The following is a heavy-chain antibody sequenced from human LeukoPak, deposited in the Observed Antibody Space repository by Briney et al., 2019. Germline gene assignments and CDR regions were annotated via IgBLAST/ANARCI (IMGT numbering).Heavy chain of an antibody. V-gene: IGHV4-39*07. Sequence: PSETLSLTCTVSGSSISSSSYYWGWIRQPPGKGLEWIGSIYYSGSTYYNPSLKSRVTISVDTSKNQFSLKLSSVTAADTAVYYCARDREEIRGGGIDYWGQGTLVTVSS. CDR2: IYYSGST. CDR3: ARDREEIRGGGIDY. CDR1: GSSISSSSYY. J-gene: IGHJ4*02. D-gene: IGHD3-10*01.